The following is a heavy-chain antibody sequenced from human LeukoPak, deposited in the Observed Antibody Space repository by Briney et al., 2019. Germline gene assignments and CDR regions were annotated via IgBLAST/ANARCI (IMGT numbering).Heavy chain of an antibody. D-gene: IGHD3-10*01. CDR3: ARVGGAYYGSGSYYPYYYYYGMDV. CDR1: GGSISSYY. Sequence: SETLSLTCTVSGGSISSYYWSWIRQPPEKGLEWIGYIYYSGGTNYNPSLKSRVTISVDTSKNQFSLKLSSVTAADTAVYYCARVGGAYYGSGSYYPYYYYYGMDVWGQGTTVTVSS. J-gene: IGHJ6*02. CDR2: IYYSGGT. V-gene: IGHV4-59*01.